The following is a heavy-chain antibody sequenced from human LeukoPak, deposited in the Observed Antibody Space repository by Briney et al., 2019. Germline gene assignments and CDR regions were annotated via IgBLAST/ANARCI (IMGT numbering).Heavy chain of an antibody. CDR1: GFTLRSYN. CDR2: MSYDGNDK. J-gene: IGHJ6*03. Sequence: GGSLRLSCAASGFTLRSYNMHWVRQAPGKGLEWVAVMSYDGNDKHYAASVKGRFTISRDNSKNTVYLQMNSLRAEDTAVYYCAREGHYDILTGYSPVEYYYYYMDVGGKGTTVTVSS. CDR3: AREGHYDILTGYSPVEYYYYYMDV. D-gene: IGHD3-9*01. V-gene: IGHV3-30*03.